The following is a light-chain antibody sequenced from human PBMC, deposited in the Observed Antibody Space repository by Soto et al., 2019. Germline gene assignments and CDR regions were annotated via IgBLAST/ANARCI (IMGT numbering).Light chain of an antibody. J-gene: IGKJ2*01. CDR3: QQYSFYYT. CDR2: DAS. V-gene: IGKV1-5*01. CDR1: QAISNR. Sequence: DIQMTQSPATRSASVGDRVTITCRASQAISNRMAWYQQKPGRAPKLLIYDASSLESGVPSRFSGSGSGTEFTLTISSLQPEDFATYYCQQYSFYYTFGQGTKLEIK.